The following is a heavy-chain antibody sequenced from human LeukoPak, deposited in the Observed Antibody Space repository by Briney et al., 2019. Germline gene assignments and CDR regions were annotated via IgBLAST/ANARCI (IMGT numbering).Heavy chain of an antibody. J-gene: IGHJ4*02. CDR2: ISWNSGSI. CDR1: GFTFDDYA. D-gene: IGHD3-10*01. Sequence: GGSLRLSCAASGFTFDDYAMHWVRQAPGKGLEWVSGISWNSGSIGYADSVKGRFTISRDNSKNTLYLQMNSLRAEDTAVYYCAKDRYGSGETVVDYWGQGTLVTVSS. V-gene: IGHV3-9*01. CDR3: AKDRYGSGETVVDY.